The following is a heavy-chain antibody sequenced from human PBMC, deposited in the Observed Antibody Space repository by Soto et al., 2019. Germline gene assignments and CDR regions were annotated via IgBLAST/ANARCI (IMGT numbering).Heavy chain of an antibody. V-gene: IGHV4-59*08. CDR1: GGSISSYY. Sequence: SETLSLTCTVSGGSISSYYWSWIRQPPGKGLEWIGYIYYSGSTNYNPSLKSRVTISVDTSKNQFSLKRSSVTAADTAVYYCARRGWGDAFDIWGQGTMVTVSS. CDR2: IYYSGST. CDR3: ARRGWGDAFDI. J-gene: IGHJ3*02. D-gene: IGHD6-19*01.